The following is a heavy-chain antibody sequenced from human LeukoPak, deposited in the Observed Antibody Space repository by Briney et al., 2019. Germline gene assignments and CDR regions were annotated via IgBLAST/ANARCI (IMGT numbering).Heavy chain of an antibody. D-gene: IGHD2-15*01. V-gene: IGHV3-30*18. J-gene: IGHJ4*02. Sequence: PGRSLRLSCAASGFTFSSYDMHWVREAPGKGLEWVAVISYDGSNKYYADSVKGRFTISRDNSKNTLYLQMNSLRAEDTAVYYCAKDLPWSDYWGQGTLVTVSS. CDR2: ISYDGSNK. CDR3: AKDLPWSDY. CDR1: GFTFSSYD.